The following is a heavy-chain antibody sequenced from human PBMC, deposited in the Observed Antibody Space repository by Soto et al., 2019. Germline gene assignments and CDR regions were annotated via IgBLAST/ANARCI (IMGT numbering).Heavy chain of an antibody. CDR1: GFTFSSYS. CDR3: ARHFRDGYYFGY. CDR2: ISSSTSYM. Sequence: EVQLVESGGGLVKPGGSLRLSCAASGFTFSSYSMNWVRQAPGKWLEWVSSISSSTSYMYYADSVKGRFTISGDNAKNLLYLQMNSLRAEDTAVYYCARHFRDGYYFGYGGQGTLVTVSS. V-gene: IGHV3-21*01. D-gene: IGHD3-3*02. J-gene: IGHJ4*02.